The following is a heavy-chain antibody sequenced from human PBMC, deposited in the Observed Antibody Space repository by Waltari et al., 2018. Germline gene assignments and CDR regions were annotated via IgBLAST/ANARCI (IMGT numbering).Heavy chain of an antibody. CDR1: AGSISSSSYY. J-gene: IGHJ4*02. Sequence: QLQLQESGPGLVKPSETLSLTCTVSAGSISSSSYYWGWIRQPPGKGLEWIGSIYYSGSTYYNPSLKSRVTISVDTSKNQFSLKLSSVNAADTAVYYCACPRGFGGLDYWGQGTLVTVSS. V-gene: IGHV4-39*01. CDR2: IYYSGST. D-gene: IGHD3-10*01. CDR3: ACPRGFGGLDY.